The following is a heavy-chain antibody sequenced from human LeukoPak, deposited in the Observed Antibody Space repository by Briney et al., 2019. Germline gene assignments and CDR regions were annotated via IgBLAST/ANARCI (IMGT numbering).Heavy chain of an antibody. CDR2: IGPSGSTI. CDR3: ARDISAAGHYYHYYTMDV. Sequence: PGGSLRLSCAASGFTFDDYAKHWVRQAPGKGLEWVSYIGPSGSTIFYADSVKGRFTVSRDNAKKSLYLQMDSLRADDTAVYYCARDISAAGHYYHYYTMDVWGQGTTVTVSS. D-gene: IGHD2/OR15-2a*01. J-gene: IGHJ6*02. V-gene: IGHV3-48*03. CDR1: GFTFDDYA.